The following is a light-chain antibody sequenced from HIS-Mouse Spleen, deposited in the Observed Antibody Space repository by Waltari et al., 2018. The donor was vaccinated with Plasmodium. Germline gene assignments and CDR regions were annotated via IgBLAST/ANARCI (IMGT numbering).Light chain of an antibody. CDR3: QVWDSSSDHPVV. Sequence: SYVLTQPPSVSVAPGKTARITCGGNNIGSKSVHWYQQKPGQAPVLVVYDDSHRPSGIPERFSGSNSGNTATLTISRVEAGDEADYYCQVWDSSSDHPVVFGGGTKLTVL. CDR1: NIGSKS. V-gene: IGLV3-21*03. J-gene: IGLJ2*01. CDR2: DDS.